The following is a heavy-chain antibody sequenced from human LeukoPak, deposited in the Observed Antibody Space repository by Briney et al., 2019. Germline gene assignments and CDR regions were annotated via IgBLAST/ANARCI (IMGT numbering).Heavy chain of an antibody. Sequence: TGGSLRLSCAASGFTFSDYYMSWIRQAPGKGLEWVSYISSSGSTIYYADSVKGRFTISRDNAKNSLYLQMNSLRAEDTAVYYCAREGQWELPTFDYWGQGTLVTVSS. CDR1: GFTFSDYY. J-gene: IGHJ4*02. V-gene: IGHV3-11*01. CDR3: AREGQWELPTFDY. D-gene: IGHD1-26*01. CDR2: ISSSGSTI.